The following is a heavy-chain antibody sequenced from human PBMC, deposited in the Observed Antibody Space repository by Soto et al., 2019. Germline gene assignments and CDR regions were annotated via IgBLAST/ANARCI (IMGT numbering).Heavy chain of an antibody. CDR1: GVSFSNYY. CDR2: VYYNGAT. Sequence: QVQLQESGPGLVKPSETLSLTCAVSGVSFSNYYWSWIRQPPGKGLEWIGYVYYNGATIYNPSLQRRVSISVDTSKSQLSLRLNSVTAADTALYYGARGRNDWRPWGQGILVTVSS. J-gene: IGHJ4*02. V-gene: IGHV4-59*01. D-gene: IGHD1-1*01. CDR3: ARGRNDWRP.